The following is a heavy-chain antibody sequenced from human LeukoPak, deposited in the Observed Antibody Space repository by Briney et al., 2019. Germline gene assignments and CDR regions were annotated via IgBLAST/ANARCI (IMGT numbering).Heavy chain of an antibody. Sequence: GGSLRLSCAGSGFSFSTYSMNWVRQAPGKGLEWVSGITGSGANTYYADSVKGRFTISRDNSKNTLYLQMNSLRAEDTAVYYCAKDGAHRIAVAGNFDYWGQGTLVTVSS. V-gene: IGHV3-23*01. D-gene: IGHD6-19*01. CDR1: GFSFSTYS. J-gene: IGHJ4*02. CDR2: ITGSGANT. CDR3: AKDGAHRIAVAGNFDY.